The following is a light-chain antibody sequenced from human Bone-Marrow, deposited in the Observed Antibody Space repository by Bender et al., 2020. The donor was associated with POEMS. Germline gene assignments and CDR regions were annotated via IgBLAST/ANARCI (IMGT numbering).Light chain of an antibody. Sequence: SYELTQPPSVSVSPGQTAKITCSGDALPNQYTFWYQQKPGQAPVLVIYKDSERPSGIPERFSGSSSGTTVTLTISGVQAEDGADYYCQSADSSGRMVVFGGGTKLTVL. CDR1: ALPNQY. V-gene: IGLV3-25*03. CDR3: QSADSSGRMVV. J-gene: IGLJ3*02. CDR2: KDS.